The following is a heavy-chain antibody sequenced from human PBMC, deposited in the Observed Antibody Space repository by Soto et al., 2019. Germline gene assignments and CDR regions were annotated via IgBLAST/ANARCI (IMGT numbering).Heavy chain of an antibody. J-gene: IGHJ6*02. CDR3: AKDQEPICYYGMDV. Sequence: DVQLVESGGGLVQPGRSLRLSCAASGFTFDDYAMHWVRQAPGKGLEWVSGISWNSGSIGYADSVKGRFTISRDNAKNSLYLELNSLRAEDTAVYYCAKDQEPICYYGMDVWGQGTMVTVSS. V-gene: IGHV3-9*01. CDR2: ISWNSGSI. CDR1: GFTFDDYA.